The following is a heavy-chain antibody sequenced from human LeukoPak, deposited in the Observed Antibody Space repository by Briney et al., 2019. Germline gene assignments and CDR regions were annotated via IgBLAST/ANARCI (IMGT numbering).Heavy chain of an antibody. CDR1: GGTFSSYA. CDR2: IIPIFGTA. D-gene: IGHD5-18*01. CDR3: ARDRVQLWLSGNFDY. J-gene: IGHJ4*02. Sequence: SVKVSCKASGGTFSSYAISWVRQAPGQGLEWMGGIIPIFGTANYAQKFQGRVTVTADESTCTAYMELGSLRSEDTAVYYCARDRVQLWLSGNFDYWGQGTLVTVSS. V-gene: IGHV1-69*01.